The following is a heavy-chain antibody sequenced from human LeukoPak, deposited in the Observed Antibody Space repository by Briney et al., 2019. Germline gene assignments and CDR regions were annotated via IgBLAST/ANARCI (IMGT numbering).Heavy chain of an antibody. CDR1: GYTFTSYD. J-gene: IGHJ5*02. D-gene: IGHD3-22*01. CDR3: ARAGNYYDSSGYGKAYNWLDP. CDR2: INPNSGGT. Sequence: AASVKVSCKASGYTFTSYDINWVRQAPGQGLEWMGWINPNSGGTNYAQKFQGRVTMTRDTSISTAYMELSRLRSDDTAVYYCARAGNYYDSSGYGKAYNWLDPWGQGTLVTVSS. V-gene: IGHV1-2*02.